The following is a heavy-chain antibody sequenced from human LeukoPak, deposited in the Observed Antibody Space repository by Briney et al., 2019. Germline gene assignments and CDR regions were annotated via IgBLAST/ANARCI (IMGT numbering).Heavy chain of an antibody. CDR2: ISYEGSIK. CDR1: GFTFTIHG. V-gene: IGHV3-30*18. D-gene: IGHD6-19*01. CDR3: AKDRSGWYQHFDY. J-gene: IGHJ4*02. Sequence: GGSLRLSCAPSGFTFTIHGTHCVRHAPGEGLGWVAVISYEGSIKNYADSVKGRFTISRDKSKNTLYLQRTSRRGEDTAVYYCAKDRSGWYQHFDYWGEGTLVTVSS.